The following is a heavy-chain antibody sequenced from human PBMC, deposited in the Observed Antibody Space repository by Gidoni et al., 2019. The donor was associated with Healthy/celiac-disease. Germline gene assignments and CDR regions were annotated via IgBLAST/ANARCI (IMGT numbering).Heavy chain of an antibody. V-gene: IGHV1-18*01. CDR3: ARSGIAVAGSTPLPRV. J-gene: IGHJ4*02. D-gene: IGHD6-19*01. Sequence: WMGWISAYNGNTNYAQKLQGRVTMTTDTSTSTAYMELRSLRSDDTAVYYCARSGIAVAGSTPLPRVWGQGTLVTVSS. CDR2: ISAYNGNT.